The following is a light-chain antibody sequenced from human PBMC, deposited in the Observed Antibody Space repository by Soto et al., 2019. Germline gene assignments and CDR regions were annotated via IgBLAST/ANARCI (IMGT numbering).Light chain of an antibody. CDR3: QQYYSTLT. V-gene: IGKV4-1*01. CDR1: QSVLYSSNNKNY. CDR2: WAS. Sequence: DIVMTQSPDSLAVSLGERATINCKSSQSVLYSSNNKNYLAWYQQKPGQPPKLLIYWASTRESGVPDRFSGSGSGTDFTLTISSXXXXXXXVYYCQQYYSTLTFGGGTKVEIK. J-gene: IGKJ4*01.